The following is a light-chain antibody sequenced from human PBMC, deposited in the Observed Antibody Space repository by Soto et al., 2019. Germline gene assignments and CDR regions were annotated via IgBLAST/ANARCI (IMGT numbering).Light chain of an antibody. CDR1: QSINTY. CDR3: QQTYGAPRT. Sequence: IQVTQSPSSLSGSVGDRVTITCRASQSINTYLSWYQQKPGRAPKHLINAASSLQTGVPSRFSGNGSGTDFTLTTSSLQPEDFATYYCQQTYGAPRTFGQGTKVDIK. J-gene: IGKJ1*01. CDR2: AAS. V-gene: IGKV1-39*01.